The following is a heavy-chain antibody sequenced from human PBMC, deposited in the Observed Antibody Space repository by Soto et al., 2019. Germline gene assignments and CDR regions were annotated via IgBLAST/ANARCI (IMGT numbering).Heavy chain of an antibody. J-gene: IGHJ4*02. CDR3: AKDSYFDY. V-gene: IGHV3-23*01. CDR1: GFTFSSHA. Sequence: DVQLFDSGGGLVQPGGSLRLSCAASGFTFSSHAMSWVRQAPGKGLEWVSSVSVYGDTYYADSVKGRFTISRDNSKTTLFMQMSSLRAEDTAVYYCAKDSYFDYWCQGTLVTVSS. CDR2: VSVYGDT.